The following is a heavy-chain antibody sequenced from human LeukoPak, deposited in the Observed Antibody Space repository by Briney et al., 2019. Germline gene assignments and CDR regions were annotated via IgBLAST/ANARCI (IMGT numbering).Heavy chain of an antibody. Sequence: PSETLSLTCTVSGGSISSYYWSWIRQPPGKGLEWIGYIYYSGSTNYNPSLKSRVTISVDTSKNQFSLKLSSVTAADTAVYYCARVRGREAFDIWGQGTMVTVSS. CDR2: IYYSGST. CDR1: GGSISSYY. J-gene: IGHJ3*02. V-gene: IGHV4-59*01. CDR3: ARVRGREAFDI.